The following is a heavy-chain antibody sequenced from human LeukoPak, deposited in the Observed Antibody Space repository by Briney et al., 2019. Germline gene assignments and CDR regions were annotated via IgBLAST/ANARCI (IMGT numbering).Heavy chain of an antibody. CDR2: ISGSGGST. V-gene: IGHV3-23*01. J-gene: IGHJ4*02. Sequence: GGSLRLSCAASGFTFSSYAMSWVRQAPGKGLEWVSVISGSGGSTYYADSVKGRFTISRDNSKNTLYLQMNSLRAEDTAVYYCAKDHGSGSYHFDYWGQGTLVTVSS. D-gene: IGHD3-10*01. CDR3: AKDHGSGSYHFDY. CDR1: GFTFSSYA.